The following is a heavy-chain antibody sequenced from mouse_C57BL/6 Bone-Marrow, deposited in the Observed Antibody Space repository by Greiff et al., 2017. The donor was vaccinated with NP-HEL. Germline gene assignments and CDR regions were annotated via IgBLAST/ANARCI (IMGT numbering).Heavy chain of an antibody. CDR1: GYTFTSYW. CDR3: ARREYYGSTLRDAMDY. V-gene: IGHV1-52*01. J-gene: IGHJ4*01. D-gene: IGHD1-1*01. Sequence: QVQLQQSGAELVRPGSSVKLSCKASGYTFTSYWVHWVKQRPIQGLEWIGNIDPSDSETHYNQKFKDKATLTVDKSSSTAYMQLSSLTSEDSAVYYCARREYYGSTLRDAMDYWGQGTSVTVSS. CDR2: IDPSDSET.